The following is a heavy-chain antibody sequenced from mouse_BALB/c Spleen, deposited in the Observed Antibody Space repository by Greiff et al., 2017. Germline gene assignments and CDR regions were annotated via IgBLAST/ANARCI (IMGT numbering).Heavy chain of an antibody. D-gene: IGHD2-1*01. CDR1: GFSLTSYG. CDR2: IWAGGST. CDR3: ARGARGNYSY. J-gene: IGHJ3*01. V-gene: IGHV2-9*02. Sequence: QVQLKESGPGLVAPSQSLSITCTVSGFSLTSYGVHWVRQPPGKGLEWLGVIWAGGSTNYNSALMSRLSISKDNSKSQVFLKMNSLQTDDTAMYYCARGARGNYSYWGQGTLVTVSA.